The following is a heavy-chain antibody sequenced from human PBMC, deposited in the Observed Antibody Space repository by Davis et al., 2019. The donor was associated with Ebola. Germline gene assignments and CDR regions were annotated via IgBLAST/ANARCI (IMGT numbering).Heavy chain of an antibody. CDR2: IYYSGST. D-gene: IGHD1-26*01. Sequence: MPGGSLRLSCTVSGFSITSSYYWSWIRQPPGKGLEWIGYIYYSGSTNYNPSLKSRVTISVDTSKNQFSLKLSSVTAADTAVYYCASARISGSYAHFDYWGQGTLVTVSS. V-gene: IGHV4-59*01. CDR1: GFSITSSYY. J-gene: IGHJ4*02. CDR3: ASARISGSYAHFDY.